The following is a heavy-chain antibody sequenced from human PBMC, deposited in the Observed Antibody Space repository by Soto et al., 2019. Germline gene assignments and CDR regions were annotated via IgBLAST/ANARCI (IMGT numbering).Heavy chain of an antibody. V-gene: IGHV4-59*11. CDR2: IYHSGGT. CDR1: GXSLSSLD. J-gene: IGHJ5*02. CDR3: AKNVAVAGFCLDP. D-gene: IGHD6-19*01. Sequence: XTLALPCTVSGXSLSSLDWGWIRQPPGKGLEWIGHIYHSGGTRYNPSLRSRVTISVDTSKGQFSLKLRSVTAADTAVYYCAKNVAVAGFCLDPWGQGTMGTVSS.